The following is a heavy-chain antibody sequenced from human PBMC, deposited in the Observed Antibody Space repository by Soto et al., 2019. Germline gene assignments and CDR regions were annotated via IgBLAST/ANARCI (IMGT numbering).Heavy chain of an antibody. V-gene: IGHV3-23*01. D-gene: IGHD6-13*01. CDR2: ISGGGDST. CDR1: GFTLRSYA. Sequence: EVQLLESGGGLVQPGGSLRLSCAASGFTLRSYAMSWVRQAPGKGLQWVSAISGGGDSTYYADSVKGRFTISRDNSKNTLYLQQNNLRAEDTAVYYCAKDPRSNSYGGGVDYWGQGTLVTVSS. J-gene: IGHJ4*02. CDR3: AKDPRSNSYGGGVDY.